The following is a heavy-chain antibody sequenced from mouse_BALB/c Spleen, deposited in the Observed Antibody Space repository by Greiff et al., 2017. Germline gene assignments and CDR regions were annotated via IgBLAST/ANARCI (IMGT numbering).Heavy chain of an antibody. J-gene: IGHJ4*01. CDR1: GYTFSSYW. Sequence: QVQLKQSGAELMKPGASVKISCKATGYTFSSYWIEWVKQRPGHGLEWIGEILPGSGSTNYNEKFKGKATFTADTSSNTAYMQLSSLTSEDSAVYYCARAYGKRAMDYWGQGTSVTVSS. D-gene: IGHD2-1*01. CDR2: ILPGSGST. V-gene: IGHV1-9*01. CDR3: ARAYGKRAMDY.